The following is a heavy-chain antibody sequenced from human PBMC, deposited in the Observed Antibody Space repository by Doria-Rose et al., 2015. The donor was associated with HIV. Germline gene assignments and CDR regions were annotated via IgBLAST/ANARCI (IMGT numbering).Heavy chain of an antibody. CDR3: ARIKSSRWYHKYYFDF. Sequence: SGPVLVKPTETLMLTCTVSGVSLSSPGMGVSWIRQPPGKALEWLANTFSDDERSYKTSLESRLTIPRGTSKSQVVLTMADMDPVDTATYYCARIKSSRWYHKYYFDFWGQGTLVIVSA. CDR2: TFSDDER. V-gene: IGHV2-26*01. J-gene: IGHJ4*02. CDR1: GVSLSSPGMG. D-gene: IGHD6-13*01.